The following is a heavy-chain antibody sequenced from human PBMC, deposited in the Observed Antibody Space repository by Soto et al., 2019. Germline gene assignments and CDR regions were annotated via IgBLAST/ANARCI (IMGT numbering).Heavy chain of an antibody. Sequence: QVQLVQSGAAGKKPGASVKVSCKASGYSFTSYAIHWVRQAPGQGLERMGWINTDNGKTKYSQKFQGRVTITRDTSASAAYMQLSSRRSEDTAVYFCARVEGTYWGQGTLVIVSS. D-gene: IGHD2-15*01. CDR1: GYSFTSYA. CDR2: INTDNGKT. CDR3: ARVEGTY. V-gene: IGHV1-3*04. J-gene: IGHJ4*02.